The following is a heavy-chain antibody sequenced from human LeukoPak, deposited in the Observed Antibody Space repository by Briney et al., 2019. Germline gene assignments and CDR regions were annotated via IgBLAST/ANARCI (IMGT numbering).Heavy chain of an antibody. CDR3: ARGTYYFDY. CDR1: GFTFSSYS. J-gene: IGHJ4*02. D-gene: IGHD1/OR15-1a*01. CDR2: ISTSSSIX. V-gene: IGHV3-48*01. Sequence: GGSLRLSCAASGFTFSSYSMNWVRQAPGKGLEWVSYISTSSSIXYYADSVKGRFTISRDNAKNSLYLQMNSLRAEDTALYYCARGTYYFDYWGQGTLVTVSS.